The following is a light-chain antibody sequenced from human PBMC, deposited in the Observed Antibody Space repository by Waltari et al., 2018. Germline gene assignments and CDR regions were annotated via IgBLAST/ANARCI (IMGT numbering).Light chain of an antibody. J-gene: IGLJ2*01. Sequence: QSALTQPASVSGSPGQSITISCTGTSSDIGSYEFVSWYQQHPGKATNLIIYDVFRPATISTRFSASKYGDTASLTISGLQAEDEADYYCSAYTTSSTLIFGGGTKLTVL. CDR2: DV. V-gene: IGLV2-14*03. CDR1: SSDIGSYEF. CDR3: SAYTTSSTLI.